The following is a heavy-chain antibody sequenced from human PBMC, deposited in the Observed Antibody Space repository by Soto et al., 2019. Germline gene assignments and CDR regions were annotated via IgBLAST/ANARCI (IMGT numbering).Heavy chain of an antibody. CDR3: ARNANHCWRAPYYCGMDV. V-gene: IGHV1-2*02. CDR2: INPNSGGT. D-gene: IGHD2-21*02. CDR1: GYTFTGYY. J-gene: IGHJ6*02. Sequence: GASVKVSCKASGYTFTGYYMHWVRQAPGQGLEWMGWINPNSGGTNYAQKFQGRVTMTRDASISTAYMGLSRLRSDDTAVYYCARNANHCWRAPYYCGMDVWGQGTTVTVSS.